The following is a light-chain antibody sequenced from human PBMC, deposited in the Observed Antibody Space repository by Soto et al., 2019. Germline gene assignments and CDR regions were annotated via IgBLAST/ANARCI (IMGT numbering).Light chain of an antibody. Sequence: EIVLTQSPGTLSLSPGEIATLSCSASQSVSSSYLACYQQKPGQAPRLLIYGASSRATGIPDRFSGSGSGTDFTLTISRLEPEDFAVYYCQQYGSSPPINFGQGTRLEIK. CDR3: QQYGSSPPIN. CDR1: QSVSSSY. J-gene: IGKJ5*01. V-gene: IGKV3-20*01. CDR2: GAS.